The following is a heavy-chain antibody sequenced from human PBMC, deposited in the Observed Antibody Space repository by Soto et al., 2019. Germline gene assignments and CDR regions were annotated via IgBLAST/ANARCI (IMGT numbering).Heavy chain of an antibody. CDR3: TTGGLGT. CDR1: GFTFRNAW. D-gene: IGHD1-1*01. J-gene: IGHJ3*01. CDR2: IKSETNGGTT. Sequence: EVQLVESGGGLVKPGGSLRLSCAASGFTFRNAWMSWVRQAPGKGLEWVGRIKSETNGGTTDYTAPVKGRFTISRDDSRITLYLQMNSLKTEDTAVYYCTTGGLGTWGQGTMVSVSS. V-gene: IGHV3-15*01.